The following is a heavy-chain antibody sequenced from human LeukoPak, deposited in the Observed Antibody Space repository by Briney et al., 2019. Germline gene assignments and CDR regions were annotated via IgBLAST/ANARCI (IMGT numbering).Heavy chain of an antibody. CDR2: IYHSGST. D-gene: IGHD3-9*01. CDR1: GGSISSGGYS. V-gene: IGHV4-30-2*01. J-gene: IGHJ4*02. Sequence: PSETLSLTCAVSGGSISSGGYSWSWIRQPPGKGLEWIGYIYHSGSTYYNPSLKSRVTISVDTSKNQFFLNLSSVTAADTAVYYCARHSPTLTGWPFDFWGQGTLVSVSS. CDR3: ARHSPTLTGWPFDF.